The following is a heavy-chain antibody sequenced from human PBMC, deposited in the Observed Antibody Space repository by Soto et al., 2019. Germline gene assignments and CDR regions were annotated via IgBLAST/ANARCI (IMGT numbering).Heavy chain of an antibody. CDR3: ASHIGGYCSSTTCYGYYGMDV. D-gene: IGHD2-2*01. CDR2: ISSGGGGT. Sequence: GGSLRLSCAASGFTFNSYTMSWVRQAPGKGLEWVSSISSGGGGTYYAASVRGRFTISRDNPRNTLDLQMNSLRTEDTAVYYCASHIGGYCSSTTCYGYYGMDVWGQGTTVTVSS. J-gene: IGHJ6*02. V-gene: IGHV3-23*01. CDR1: GFTFNSYT.